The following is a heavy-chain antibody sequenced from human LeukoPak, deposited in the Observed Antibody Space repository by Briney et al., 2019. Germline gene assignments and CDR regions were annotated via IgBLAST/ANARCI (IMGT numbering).Heavy chain of an antibody. D-gene: IGHD3-3*01. CDR3: AKDSTPLGDFWSGYPPI. CDR2: ISGSGGST. J-gene: IGHJ4*02. V-gene: IGHV3-23*01. CDR1: GGTFSSYA. Sequence: VASVKVSCKASGGTFSSYAMSWVRQAPGKGLEWVSAISGSGGSTYYADSVKGRFTISRDNSKNTLYLQMNSLRAEDTAVYYCAKDSTPLGDFWSGYPPIWGQGTLVTVSS.